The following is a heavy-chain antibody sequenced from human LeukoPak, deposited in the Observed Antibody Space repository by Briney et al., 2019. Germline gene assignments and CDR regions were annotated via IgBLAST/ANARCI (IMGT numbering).Heavy chain of an antibody. D-gene: IGHD1-14*01. CDR1: GFTFSSYA. J-gene: IGHJ4*02. V-gene: IGHV3-30*04. CDR2: ISYDGSNK. CDR3: ERDRGFSGYFDN. Sequence: PGRSLRLSCAASGFTFSSYAMHWVRQAPGKGLEWVAVISYDGSNKYYADSVKGRFTISRDNAKNSLSLQMNGLRAEDTAVYYCERDRGFSGYFDNWGQGALVPVSS.